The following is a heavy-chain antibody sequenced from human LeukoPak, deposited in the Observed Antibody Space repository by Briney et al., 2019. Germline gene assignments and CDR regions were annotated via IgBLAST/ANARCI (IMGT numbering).Heavy chain of an antibody. V-gene: IGHV3-23*01. CDR3: AKPVSGGLAVTADWFHP. D-gene: IGHD6-19*01. J-gene: IGHJ5*01. Sequence: GRSLRLSCAASGFAFSFYAMSWLRQPPGKGLEWVSTINANSGTTSYAASVRGRFTISRDNSKNTLYLQVNTLRADDTATYYCAKPVSGGLAVTADWFHPWGQGTLVVVSS. CDR1: GFAFSFYA. CDR2: INANSGTT.